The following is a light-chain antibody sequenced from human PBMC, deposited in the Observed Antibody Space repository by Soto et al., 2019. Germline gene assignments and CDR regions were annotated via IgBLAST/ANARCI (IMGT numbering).Light chain of an antibody. CDR1: TSNIGTNT. Sequence: QSVLTQPPSASATPGQTVTISCSGSTSNIGTNTVNWYQQLPGTAPKLLIYDNNQRPSGVPDRFSGSKSGTSASLAISGLQSEDEADYYCAAWDASLNGYGVFGGGTKLTVL. J-gene: IGLJ3*02. CDR3: AAWDASLNGYGV. CDR2: DNN. V-gene: IGLV1-44*01.